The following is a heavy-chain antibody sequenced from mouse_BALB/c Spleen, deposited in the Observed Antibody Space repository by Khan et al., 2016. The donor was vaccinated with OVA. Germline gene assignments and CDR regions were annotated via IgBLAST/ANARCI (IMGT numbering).Heavy chain of an antibody. CDR2: ISTYTGNT. CDR3: ARPAYGDYYDY. J-gene: IGHJ2*01. CDR1: GYTFTDYA. D-gene: IGHD1-1*02. V-gene: IGHV1S137*01. Sequence: QVQLKQSGPELVRPGASVKISCKASGYTFTDYAMYWVKQSHAESLEWIGLISTYTGNTNYNQKFKGKATMTVDKSSSTAYMQLASLTSEDSAVYYCARPAYGDYYDYWGQGTTLTVSS.